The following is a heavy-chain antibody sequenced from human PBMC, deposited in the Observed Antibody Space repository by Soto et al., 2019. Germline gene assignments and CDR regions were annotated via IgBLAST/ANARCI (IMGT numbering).Heavy chain of an antibody. CDR1: GGSFSGYY. V-gene: IGHV4-34*01. CDR2: INHSGST. Sequence: QVQLQQWGAGLLKPSETLSLTCAVYGGSFSGYYWSWIRQPPGKGLEWIGEINHSGSTNYNPSLTSRVTISVDTSKNQFSLMLSSVTAADTAGYYCARGRRCSSTSCYAPRARGVPTPFYGYFQHWGQGTLVTVSS. CDR3: ARGRRCSSTSCYAPRARGVPTPFYGYFQH. J-gene: IGHJ1*01. D-gene: IGHD2-2*01.